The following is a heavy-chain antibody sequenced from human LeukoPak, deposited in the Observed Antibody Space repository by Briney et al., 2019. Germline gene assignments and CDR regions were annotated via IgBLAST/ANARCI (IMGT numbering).Heavy chain of an antibody. CDR1: GYTFTSYD. V-gene: IGHV1-8*01. Sequence: ASVKVSCKASGYTFTSYDINWVRQATGQGLEWMGWMNPNSGNTGYAQKFQGRVTMTRNTSISTAYMELSSLRSEDTAVYYCARGVAVVTAIPRGFGYWGQGTLVTVSS. CDR2: MNPNSGNT. CDR3: ARGVAVVTAIPRGFGY. J-gene: IGHJ4*02. D-gene: IGHD2-21*02.